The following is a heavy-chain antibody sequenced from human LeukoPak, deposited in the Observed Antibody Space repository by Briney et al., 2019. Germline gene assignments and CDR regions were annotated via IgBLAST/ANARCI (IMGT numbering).Heavy chain of an antibody. CDR1: GFTFSSYA. Sequence: GGSLRLSCATSGFTFSSYAMSWVRQAPGKGLEWVSAISGNGVSTYYADSVKGRFTISRDNSKNTMYLQMNSLRAEDTAVFYCAKGSQKIDYWGQGTLVTVSS. J-gene: IGHJ4*02. CDR3: AKGSQKIDY. V-gene: IGHV3-23*01. CDR2: ISGNGVST.